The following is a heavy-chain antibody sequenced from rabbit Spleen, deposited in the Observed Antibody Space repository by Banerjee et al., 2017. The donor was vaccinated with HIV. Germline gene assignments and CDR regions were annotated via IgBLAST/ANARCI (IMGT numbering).Heavy chain of an antibody. Sequence: QSLEESGGDLVKPGESLTLTCTASDSGFSFSSNHYMCWVRQAPGKGLEWIACIEGGSSAFSYFASWAKGRFTISKTSSTTVTLQMTSLTAADTATYFCARDSGSSFSSYGMDLWGPGTLVTVS. V-gene: IGHV1S40*01. CDR3: ARDSGSSFSSYGMDL. J-gene: IGHJ6*01. CDR1: DSGFSFSSNHY. D-gene: IGHD8-1*01. CDR2: IEGGSSAFS.